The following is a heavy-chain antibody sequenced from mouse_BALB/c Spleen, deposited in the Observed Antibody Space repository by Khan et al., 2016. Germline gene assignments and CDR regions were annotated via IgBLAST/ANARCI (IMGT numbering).Heavy chain of an antibody. CDR3: AEDYYGRNWFAY. D-gene: IGHD1-1*01. CDR2: INTNTGEP. CDR1: GYTFTNYG. V-gene: IGHV9-3*02. Sequence: QIQLVQSGPELKKPGETVKISCKASGYTFTNYGMNWVKQAPGKGLKWMGWINTNTGEPTYAEEFKGRFSFSFETSASTAYLQINNLTNEDTATYFCAEDYYGRNWFAYWGQGTLVTVSA. J-gene: IGHJ3*01.